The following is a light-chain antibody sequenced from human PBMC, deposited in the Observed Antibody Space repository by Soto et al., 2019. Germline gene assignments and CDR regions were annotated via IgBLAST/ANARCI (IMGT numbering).Light chain of an antibody. CDR2: AAS. CDR1: QSITNY. Sequence: IQMTQSHSSLSASVGDRVTITCRASQSITNYLNWYQQKPGKAPKFLIYAASSLQSGVPSRFSGSGSGTDFTLTISSLQPEDFATYYCQQSYSTPTFGQGTKGDIK. J-gene: IGKJ1*01. CDR3: QQSYSTPT. V-gene: IGKV1-39*01.